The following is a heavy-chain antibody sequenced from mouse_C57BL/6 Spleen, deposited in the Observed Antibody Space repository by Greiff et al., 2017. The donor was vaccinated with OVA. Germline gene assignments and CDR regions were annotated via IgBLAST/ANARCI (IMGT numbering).Heavy chain of an antibody. CDR3: ARVRLDYDYEQFAY. V-gene: IGHV1-61*01. CDR2: IYPSDSET. CDR1: GYTFTSYW. J-gene: IGHJ3*01. Sequence: QVQLQQPGAELVRPGSSVKLSCTASGYTFTSYWMDWVKQRPGHGLEWIGNIYPSDSETHYNQKFKDKATLTVDKSSSTAYMQLSSLTSEDSAVYYCARVRLDYDYEQFAYWGQGTLVTVSA. D-gene: IGHD2-4*01.